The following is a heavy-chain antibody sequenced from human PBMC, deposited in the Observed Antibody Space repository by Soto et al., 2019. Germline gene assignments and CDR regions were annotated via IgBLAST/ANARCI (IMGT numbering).Heavy chain of an antibody. V-gene: IGHV1-69*13. J-gene: IGHJ4*02. Sequence: GASVKVSCKASGGTFSSYAISWVRQAPGQGLEWMGGIIPIFGTANYAQKFQGRVTITADESTSTAYMELSSLRSEDTAVYYCGLTIRHYFDYWGQGTLVTVSS. CDR2: IIPIFGTA. D-gene: IGHD2-21*01. CDR3: GLTIRHYFDY. CDR1: GGTFSSYA.